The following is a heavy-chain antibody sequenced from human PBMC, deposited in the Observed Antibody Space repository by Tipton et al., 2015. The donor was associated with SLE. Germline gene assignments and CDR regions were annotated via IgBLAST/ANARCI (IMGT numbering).Heavy chain of an antibody. CDR1: GGSFSVHY. CDR3: ARVKGRYCSSTSCSGSGAFDI. CDR2: IDHSGST. V-gene: IGHV4-34*01. J-gene: IGHJ3*02. Sequence: TLSLTCAVYGGSFSVHYWTWSWIRQPPGKGLEWIGEIDHSGSTNYNLSLKSRVTISRDTSKSQFSLKLSSVTAADTAVYYCARVKGRYCSSTSCSGSGAFDIWGQGTMVTVSS. D-gene: IGHD2-2*01.